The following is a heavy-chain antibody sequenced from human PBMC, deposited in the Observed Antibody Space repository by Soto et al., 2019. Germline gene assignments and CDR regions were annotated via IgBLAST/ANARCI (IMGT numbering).Heavy chain of an antibody. D-gene: IGHD2-15*01. CDR2: ISGSSQTI. V-gene: IGHV3-48*02. CDR1: GVIFNTYS. CDR3: AKTLSWRRGPFDS. J-gene: IGHJ4*02. Sequence: PGGSLRLSCAASGVIFNTYSMNWVRRAPGKGLEWVSHISGSSQTIFYADSVRGRFTISRDNANNSTYLQMVSLRDEDTAVYYCAKTLSWRRGPFDSWGQGTLVTVSS.